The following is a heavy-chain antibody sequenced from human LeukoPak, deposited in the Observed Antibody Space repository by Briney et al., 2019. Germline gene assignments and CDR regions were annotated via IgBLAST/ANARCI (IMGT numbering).Heavy chain of an antibody. D-gene: IGHD6-6*01. Sequence: PSETLSLTCTVSGGSISSSSYYWGWIRQPPGKGLEWIGSIYYSGSTYYNPSLKSRVTISVDTSKNQFSLKLSSVTAADTAVYYCASPSEQLARAPGYYYYYMDVWGKGTTVTVSS. CDR3: ASPSEQLARAPGYYYYYMDV. CDR2: IYYSGST. CDR1: GGSISSSSYY. V-gene: IGHV4-39*01. J-gene: IGHJ6*03.